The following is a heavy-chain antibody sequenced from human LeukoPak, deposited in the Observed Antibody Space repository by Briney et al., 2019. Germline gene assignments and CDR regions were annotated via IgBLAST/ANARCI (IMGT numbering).Heavy chain of an antibody. V-gene: IGHV4-39*01. CDR2: IYYSGST. CDR3: ARRAAAVIDGFDI. CDR1: GGSISSSSYY. Sequence: SETLSLTCTVSGGSISSSSYYWGWIRQPPGKGLEWIGSIYYSGSTYYNPSLKSRVTISVDTSKNQSSLKLSSVTAADTAVYYCARRAAAVIDGFDIWGQGTMVTVSS. J-gene: IGHJ3*02. D-gene: IGHD6-13*01.